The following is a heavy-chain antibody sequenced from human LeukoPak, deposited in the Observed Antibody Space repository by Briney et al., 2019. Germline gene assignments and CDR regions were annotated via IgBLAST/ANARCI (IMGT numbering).Heavy chain of an antibody. Sequence: ASVKVSCKASGYTFTSYYMHWVRQTPAQGLEWMGIINPSGGSTSYAQKFQGRVTMTRDTSTSTVYMELSSLRSEDTAVYYCASSKGYYDAFDIWGQGTMVTVSS. D-gene: IGHD2-8*01. V-gene: IGHV1-46*01. J-gene: IGHJ3*02. CDR3: ASSKGYYDAFDI. CDR1: GYTFTSYY. CDR2: INPSGGST.